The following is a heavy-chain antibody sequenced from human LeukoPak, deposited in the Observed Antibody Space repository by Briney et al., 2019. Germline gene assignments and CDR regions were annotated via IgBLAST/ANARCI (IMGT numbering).Heavy chain of an antibody. J-gene: IGHJ6*04. CDR2: INHSGST. Sequence: PSETLSLTCAVYGGSFSGYYWSWIRQPPGKGLEWIGEINHSGSTNYNPSLKSRVTISVDTSKNQFSLKLSSVTAADTAVYYCARGSKVLWFGELMDVWGKGTTVTVSS. CDR1: GGSFSGYY. V-gene: IGHV4-34*01. CDR3: ARGSKVLWFGELMDV. D-gene: IGHD3-10*01.